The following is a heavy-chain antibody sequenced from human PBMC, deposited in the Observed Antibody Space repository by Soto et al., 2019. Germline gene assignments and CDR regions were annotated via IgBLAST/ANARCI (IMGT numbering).Heavy chain of an antibody. CDR2: IYHTGST. D-gene: IGHD3-22*01. J-gene: IGHJ5*02. V-gene: IGHV4-59*08. CDR3: ARHGTADYYDSSGYLFWFDP. CDR1: GGSISSYY. Sequence: PSETLSLTCTVSGGSISSYYWSWIRQPPGKGLEWIGYIYHTGSTNYNPSLKSRITLSADTSKNQFSLKLSSVTAADTAVYYCARHGTADYYDSSGYLFWFDPWGQGTLVTVSS.